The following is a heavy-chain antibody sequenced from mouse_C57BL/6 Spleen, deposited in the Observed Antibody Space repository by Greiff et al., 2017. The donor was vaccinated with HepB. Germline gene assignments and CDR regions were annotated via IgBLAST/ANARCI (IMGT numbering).Heavy chain of an antibody. CDR3: AKIYDGYYLDY. D-gene: IGHD2-3*01. CDR2: ISSGGSYT. J-gene: IGHJ2*01. Sequence: DVMLVESGGDLVKPGGSLKLSCAASGFTFSSYGMSWVRQTPDKRLEWVATISSGGSYTYYPDSVKGRFTISRDNAKNTLYLQMSSLKSEDTAMYYCAKIYDGYYLDYWGQGTTLTVSS. CDR1: GFTFSSYG. V-gene: IGHV5-6*02.